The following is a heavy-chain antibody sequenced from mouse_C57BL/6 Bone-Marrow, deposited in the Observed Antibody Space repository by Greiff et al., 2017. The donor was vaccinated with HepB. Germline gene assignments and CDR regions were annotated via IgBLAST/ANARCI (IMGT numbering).Heavy chain of an antibody. Sequence: EVKLMESGGDLVKPGGSLKLSCAASGFTFSSYGMSWVRQTPDKRLEWVATISSGGSYTYYPDSVKGRFTISRDNAKNTLYLQMSSLKSEDTAMYYCARRIYYYGKGAMDYWGQGTSVTVSS. CDR3: ARRIYYYGKGAMDY. V-gene: IGHV5-6*02. CDR1: GFTFSSYG. D-gene: IGHD1-1*01. J-gene: IGHJ4*01. CDR2: ISSGGSYT.